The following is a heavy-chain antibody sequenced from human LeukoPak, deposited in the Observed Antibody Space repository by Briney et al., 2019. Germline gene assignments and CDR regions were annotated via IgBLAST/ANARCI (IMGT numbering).Heavy chain of an antibody. V-gene: IGHV3-30-3*01. J-gene: IGHJ4*02. CDR1: GFTFSSYA. Sequence: GGSLRLSCAASGFTFSSYAMHWVRQAPGKGLEWVAVISYDGSNKYYADSVKGRFTISRDNSKNTLYLQMNSLRAEDTAVYYCARGSHAAAGDYWGQGTLVTVSS. CDR2: ISYDGSNK. D-gene: IGHD6-13*01. CDR3: ARGSHAAAGDY.